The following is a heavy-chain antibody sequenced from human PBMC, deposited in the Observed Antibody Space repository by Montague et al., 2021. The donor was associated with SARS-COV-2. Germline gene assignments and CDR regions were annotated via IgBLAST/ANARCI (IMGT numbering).Heavy chain of an antibody. CDR1: GFTFSSYA. J-gene: IGHJ4*02. D-gene: IGHD3-10*01. CDR3: ASSLVWFEIDY. CDR2: ISYDGSNK. Sequence: SLRLFCAAFGFTFSSYAMRWVRQAPGKGLEWVAVISYDGSNKYYADSVKGRFTISRDNSKNTLYLQMNSLRAEDTAVYYCASSLVWFEIDYWGQGTLVTVSS. V-gene: IGHV3-30*04.